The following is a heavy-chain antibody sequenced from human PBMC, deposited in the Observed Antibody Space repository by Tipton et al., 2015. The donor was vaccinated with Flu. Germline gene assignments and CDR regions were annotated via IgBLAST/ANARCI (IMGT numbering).Heavy chain of an antibody. D-gene: IGHD5-12*01. CDR2: ISGSGANT. CDR1: GFTFSNYA. V-gene: IGHV3-23*01. J-gene: IGHJ4*02. Sequence: SLRLSCAASGFTFSNYAMSWVRQAPGKGLEWVSAISGSGANTYYADSVKGRFTISRDNSKNTLYLQMNSLRAEDTAIFYCAKGLYSGSDLPLLSHWGQGTLVTVSS. CDR3: AKGLYSGSDLPLLSH.